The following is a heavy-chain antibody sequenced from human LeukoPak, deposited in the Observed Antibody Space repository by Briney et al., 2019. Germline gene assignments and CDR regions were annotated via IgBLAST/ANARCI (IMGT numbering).Heavy chain of an antibody. D-gene: IGHD3-22*01. J-gene: IGHJ4*02. Sequence: SVKVSCKASGDTFDSHALSWVRQAPGQGLEWMGAIIPMYGTSNYAQKFQGRVAIIADKSTSTAYMELNSLTSEDTAVYYCARSLTMIVVAPSYWGQGTLVTVSS. V-gene: IGHV1-69*06. CDR1: GDTFDSHA. CDR3: ARSLTMIVVAPSY. CDR2: IIPMYGTS.